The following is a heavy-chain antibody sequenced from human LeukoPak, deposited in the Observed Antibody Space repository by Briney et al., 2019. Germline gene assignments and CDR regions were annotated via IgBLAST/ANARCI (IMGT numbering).Heavy chain of an antibody. V-gene: IGHV1-3*01. Sequence: ASVKVSCKASGYTFTSYAMHWVRQAPGQRLEWMGWINAGNGNTKYSQKFQGRVTITRDTSASTAYMEPSSLRSEDTAVYYCARDVEIVVVSMGYYYMDVWGKGTTVTVSS. J-gene: IGHJ6*03. CDR1: GYTFTSYA. D-gene: IGHD3-22*01. CDR3: ARDVEIVVVSMGYYYMDV. CDR2: INAGNGNT.